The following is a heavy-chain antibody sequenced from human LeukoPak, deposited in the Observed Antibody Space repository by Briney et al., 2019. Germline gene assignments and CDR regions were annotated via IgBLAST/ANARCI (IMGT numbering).Heavy chain of an antibody. Sequence: SETLSLTCTVSGASIGSFYWSWIRQPAGKGLEWIGRVHSSGSTNYIPSIKSRVTMSVDASKNQFSLKLNTVTAADTAMYYCAREAVDYGSGSHDYWGQGILVTVPS. V-gene: IGHV4-4*07. CDR1: GASIGSFY. J-gene: IGHJ4*02. D-gene: IGHD3-10*01. CDR3: AREAVDYGSGSHDY. CDR2: VHSSGST.